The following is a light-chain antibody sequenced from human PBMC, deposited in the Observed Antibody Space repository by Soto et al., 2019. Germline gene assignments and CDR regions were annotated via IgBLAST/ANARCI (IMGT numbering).Light chain of an antibody. CDR2: AVS. CDR3: HQYGSSPQT. CDR1: QSVSSSY. V-gene: IGKV3-20*01. J-gene: IGKJ1*01. Sequence: EIVLTQSPGTLSLSPGEIATLSFSASQSVSSSYLAWYQQKPGQAPRLLIYAVSSRAAGIPDRFSGSESGTDFTLTISRLEPEDFAVYYCHQYGSSPQTFGQGTKVDIK.